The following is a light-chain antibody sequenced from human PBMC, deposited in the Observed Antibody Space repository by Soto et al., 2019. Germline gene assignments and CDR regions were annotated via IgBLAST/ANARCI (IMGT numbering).Light chain of an antibody. Sequence: QSALTQPPSASGSPGQSVTISCTGTSSDIGDYNSVSWYQQHPGKAPKLIIYEVIKRPSGVPDRFSGSKSGTTASLTVSGLQAEDEADYYCSSYAGSNNYVFGTGTKVTVL. CDR1: SSDIGDYNS. J-gene: IGLJ1*01. CDR3: SSYAGSNNYV. CDR2: EVI. V-gene: IGLV2-8*01.